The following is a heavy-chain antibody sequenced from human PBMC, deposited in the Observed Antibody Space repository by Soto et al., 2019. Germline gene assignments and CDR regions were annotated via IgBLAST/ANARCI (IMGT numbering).Heavy chain of an antibody. CDR1: GFTFSTYE. V-gene: IGHV3-48*03. CDR2: ISVSGNII. Sequence: PGGSLRLSCAASGFTFSTYEFNWVRQAPGRGLEWISYISVSGNIIKYADSVKGRFTISRDNAENSLHLHMSSLRVDDTAVYFCVRDIMRASAADSLDYWGQGTQVTVSS. D-gene: IGHD6-13*01. CDR3: VRDIMRASAADSLDY. J-gene: IGHJ4*02.